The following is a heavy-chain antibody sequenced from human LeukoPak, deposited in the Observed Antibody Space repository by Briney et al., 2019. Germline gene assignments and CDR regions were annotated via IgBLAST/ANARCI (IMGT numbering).Heavy chain of an antibody. D-gene: IGHD3-22*01. V-gene: IGHV3-30*18. Sequence: GGSLRLSCAASGFTFSNYDMHWVRQAPGKGLEWVAIISYDGSNKYFVDSVKGLFTISRDNSKNTLYLQMNSLRAEDTAVYYCAKGPDRSGYYSLDYRGQGTLVTVSS. CDR2: ISYDGSNK. J-gene: IGHJ4*02. CDR3: AKGPDRSGYYSLDY. CDR1: GFTFSNYD.